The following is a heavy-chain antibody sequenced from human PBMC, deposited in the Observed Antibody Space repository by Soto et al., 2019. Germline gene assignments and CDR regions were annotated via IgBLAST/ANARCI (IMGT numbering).Heavy chain of an antibody. CDR1: GYTFTSYG. J-gene: IGHJ4*02. CDR2: ISAYNGNT. D-gene: IGHD3-16*02. Sequence: ASVKVSCKASGYTFTSYGISWVRQAPGQGLEWMGWISAYNGNTNYAQKLQGRVTMTTDTSTSTAYMELRSLRSDDTAVYYCARGAPMSDYDYIWGSYRQALFDYWGQGTLVTVSS. V-gene: IGHV1-18*01. CDR3: ARGAPMSDYDYIWGSYRQALFDY.